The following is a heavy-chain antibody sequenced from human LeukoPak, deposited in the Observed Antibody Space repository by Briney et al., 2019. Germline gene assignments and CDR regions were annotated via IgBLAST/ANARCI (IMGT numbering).Heavy chain of an antibody. CDR1: GGSISSSSYY. CDR2: IYYSGST. CDR3: ASLKGEYCGGDCYYYYFDY. J-gene: IGHJ4*02. V-gene: IGHV4-39*01. Sequence: SETLSLTCTVSGGSISSSSYYWGWIRQPPGKGLEWIGSIYYSGSTYYNPSLKSRVTISVDTSKNQFSLKLSSVTAADTAVYYCASLKGEYCGGDCYYYYFDYWGQGTLVTVSS. D-gene: IGHD2-21*02.